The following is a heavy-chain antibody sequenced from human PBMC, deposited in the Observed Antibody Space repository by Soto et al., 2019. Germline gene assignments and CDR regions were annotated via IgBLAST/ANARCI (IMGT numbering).Heavy chain of an antibody. D-gene: IGHD4-17*01. Sequence: SETLSLTCTVSGGSISSGGYYWSWIRQHPGKGLEWIGYIYYSGSTYYNPSLKSRVTISVDTSKNQFSLKLSSVTAADTAVYYCARAEMTTLTTADAFDIWGQGTMVTVSS. V-gene: IGHV4-31*03. CDR3: ARAEMTTLTTADAFDI. CDR1: GGSISSGGYY. CDR2: IYYSGST. J-gene: IGHJ3*02.